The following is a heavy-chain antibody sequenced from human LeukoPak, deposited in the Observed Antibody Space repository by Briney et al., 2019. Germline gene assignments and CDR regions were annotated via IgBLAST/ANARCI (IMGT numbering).Heavy chain of an antibody. D-gene: IGHD2-15*01. CDR3: ARDDGGYDY. J-gene: IGHJ4*02. V-gene: IGHV4-59*01. Sequence: KPSETLSLTCTVSGDSISHYYWSWLRQPPGKGLEWIGYIYYRGSTNYNPSLKSRVTISIDTSKNQFSLNLNSVTAADTAVYYCARDDGGYDYWGQGTLVTVSS. CDR2: IYYRGST. CDR1: GDSISHYY.